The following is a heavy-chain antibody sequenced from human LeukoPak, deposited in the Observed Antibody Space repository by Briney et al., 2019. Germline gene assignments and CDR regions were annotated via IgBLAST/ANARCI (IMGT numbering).Heavy chain of an antibody. CDR3: AKNRGYCSSTSCHFVFDY. J-gene: IGHJ4*02. Sequence: GGSLRLSCAASGFTFSSYAMSWVRQAPGKGLEWVSAISGSGGSTYYADSVKGRFTISRDNSKNTLYLQMNSLRAEDTAVYYCAKNRGYCSSTSCHFVFDYWGQGTLVTVSS. D-gene: IGHD2-2*01. CDR2: ISGSGGST. CDR1: GFTFSSYA. V-gene: IGHV3-23*01.